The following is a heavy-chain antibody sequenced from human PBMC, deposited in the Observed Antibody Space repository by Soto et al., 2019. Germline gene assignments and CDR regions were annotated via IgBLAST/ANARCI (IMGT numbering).Heavy chain of an antibody. J-gene: IGHJ4*02. CDR2: IGAYNGNT. D-gene: IGHD3-3*01. CDR3: STAGFPPDELAS. V-gene: IGHV1-18*03. Sequence: APGEGLEWREWIGAYNGNTNYAQKLQARVTMATDTSTSTAYMNLGSLTSDDMALFFFSTAGFPPDELASWGQGTLVTVSS.